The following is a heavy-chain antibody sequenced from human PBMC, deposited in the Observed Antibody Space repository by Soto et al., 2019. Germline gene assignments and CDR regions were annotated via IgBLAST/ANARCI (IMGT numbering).Heavy chain of an antibody. V-gene: IGHV3-30-3*01. Sequence: SGGSLRLSCAASGFTFSSYAMHWVRQAPGKGLEWVAVISDDGTNKYYADSVKGRFTISRDNSKNTLYMQMNSLRGEDTAVYYCARDSSFDYWGQGTLVTVSS. CDR1: GFTFSSYA. CDR2: ISDDGTNK. CDR3: ARDSSFDY. J-gene: IGHJ4*02.